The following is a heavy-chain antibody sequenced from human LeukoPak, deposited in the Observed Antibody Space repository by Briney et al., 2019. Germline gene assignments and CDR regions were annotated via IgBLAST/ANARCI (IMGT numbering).Heavy chain of an antibody. CDR2: IWYDGSNK. Sequence: GGSLRLSCAASGSTFSSYGMHWVRQAPGKGLEWVAVIWYDGSNKYYADSVKGRFTISRDNSKNTLYLQMNSLRAEDTAVYYCARAIAVAGTGGGYFDYWGQGTLVTVSS. V-gene: IGHV3-33*01. J-gene: IGHJ4*02. D-gene: IGHD6-19*01. CDR3: ARAIAVAGTGGGYFDY. CDR1: GSTFSSYG.